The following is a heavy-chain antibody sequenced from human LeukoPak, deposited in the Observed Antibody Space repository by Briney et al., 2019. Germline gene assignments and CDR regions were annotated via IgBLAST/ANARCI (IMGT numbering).Heavy chain of an antibody. CDR3: SAAAAALDY. D-gene: IGHD6-13*01. CDR1: GFTFSTYD. Sequence: PGGSLRLSCAASGFTFSTYDMNWVRQAPGEGLEWVSSITTTSTLIYYADSVKGRFTISRDNAKNSLYLQMDSLTAEDTAVYYCSAAAAALDYWGQGTLVTVSS. V-gene: IGHV3-21*01. CDR2: ITTTSTLI. J-gene: IGHJ4*02.